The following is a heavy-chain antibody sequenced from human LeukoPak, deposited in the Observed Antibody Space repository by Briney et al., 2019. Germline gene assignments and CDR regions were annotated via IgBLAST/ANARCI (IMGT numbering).Heavy chain of an antibody. CDR2: IWYDGSNK. D-gene: IGHD3-10*01. CDR3: AREGLLWFGELSGFDY. J-gene: IGHJ4*02. CDR1: GFTFSSYG. V-gene: IGHV3-33*01. Sequence: GRSLRLSCAASGFTFSSYGMHWVRQAPGKGLEWVAVIWYDGSNKYYAHSMKGRFTISRDNSKNTLYLQMNSLRAEDTAVYYCAREGLLWFGELSGFDYWGQGTLVTVSS.